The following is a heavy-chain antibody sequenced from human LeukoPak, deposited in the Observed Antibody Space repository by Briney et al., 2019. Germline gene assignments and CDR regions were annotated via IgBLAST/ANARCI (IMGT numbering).Heavy chain of an antibody. CDR1: GYTFTSYD. V-gene: IGHV1-69*06. Sequence: AASVKVSCKASGYTFTSYDINWVRQAPGQGLEWMGGIIPIFGTANYAQKFQGRVTITADKSTSTAYMELSSLRSEDTAVYYCARDPNYYDSSGYYDYWGQGTLVTVSS. CDR3: ARDPNYYDSSGYYDY. J-gene: IGHJ4*02. D-gene: IGHD3-22*01. CDR2: IIPIFGTA.